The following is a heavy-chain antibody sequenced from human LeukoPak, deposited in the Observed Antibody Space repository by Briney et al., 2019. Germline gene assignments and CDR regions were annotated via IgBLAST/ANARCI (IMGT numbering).Heavy chain of an antibody. Sequence: GGSLRLSCAASEFSFGSYAMGWVRQAPGKGLQWVSGISGSGDSTYYADSVNGRFTISRNNSENTLYLQMISLRAEDTAVYYCAKGGGSYFRRVTYYYYYMDVWGKGTTVTVSS. V-gene: IGHV3-23*01. D-gene: IGHD1-26*01. CDR3: AKGGGSYFRRVTYYYYYMDV. CDR1: EFSFGSYA. CDR2: ISGSGDST. J-gene: IGHJ6*03.